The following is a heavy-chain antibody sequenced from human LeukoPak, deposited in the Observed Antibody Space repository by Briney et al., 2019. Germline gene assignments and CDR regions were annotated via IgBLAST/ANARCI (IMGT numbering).Heavy chain of an antibody. CDR3: AADRAGSAYCGGDCYSY. V-gene: IGHV1-58*01. Sequence: SVKVSCKASGFTFTSSAVQWLRQSREQRLEWIGWLVVGSGNTNYAQKFQERVTITRDMSTSTAYMELSSLRSEDTAVYYCAADRAGSAYCGGDCYSYWGQGTLVTVSS. CDR1: GFTFTSSA. CDR2: LVVGSGNT. J-gene: IGHJ4*02. D-gene: IGHD2-21*02.